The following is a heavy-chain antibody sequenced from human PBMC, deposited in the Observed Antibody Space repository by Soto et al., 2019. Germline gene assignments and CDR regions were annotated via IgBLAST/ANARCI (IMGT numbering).Heavy chain of an antibody. V-gene: IGHV4-30-2*01. Sequence: QLQLQESGSRLVKPSQTLSLTCAVSGGSLSSSSYSWSWIRQTPGKGLEWIGFIYQSGSTYYNPSLKSRVTLSLDRPKNHISLKLTSVTAADTAVYYCARELLYHDSSGYSWDDAFDIWGQGTMVTVSS. CDR3: ARELLYHDSSGYSWDDAFDI. J-gene: IGHJ3*02. D-gene: IGHD3-22*01. CDR2: IYQSGST. CDR1: GGSLSSSSYS.